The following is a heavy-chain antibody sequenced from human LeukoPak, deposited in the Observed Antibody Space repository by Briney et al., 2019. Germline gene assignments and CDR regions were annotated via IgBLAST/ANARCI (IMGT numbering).Heavy chain of an antibody. D-gene: IGHD1-26*01. Sequence: SETLSLTCTVSGGSISSYAWSWIRQPPGKGLEWIGYIYYSGSTNYNPSLKSPVTISVDTSKNQFSLKLSSVTAADTAVYYCASGSPYYFDYWGQGTLVTVSS. CDR3: ASGSPYYFDY. CDR2: IYYSGST. V-gene: IGHV4-59*01. CDR1: GGSISSYA. J-gene: IGHJ4*02.